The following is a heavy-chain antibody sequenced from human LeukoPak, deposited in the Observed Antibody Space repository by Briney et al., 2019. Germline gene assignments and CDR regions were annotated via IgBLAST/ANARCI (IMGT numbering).Heavy chain of an antibody. J-gene: IGHJ4*02. D-gene: IGHD6-13*01. Sequence: GGSLRLFCAASGFTLSSYWMSWVRQAPGKGREWVANIKYDGSDKDYVDSVKGRFTISRDNAKNSLYLQMNSLRAEDTAVYYCARDIAPAGLFFDYWGQGTLVTVSS. V-gene: IGHV3-7*01. CDR3: ARDIAPAGLFFDY. CDR1: GFTLSSYW. CDR2: IKYDGSDK.